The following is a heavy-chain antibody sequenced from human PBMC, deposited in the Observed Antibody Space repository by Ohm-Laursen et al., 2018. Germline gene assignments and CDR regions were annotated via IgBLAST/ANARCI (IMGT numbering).Heavy chain of an antibody. CDR2: ISNNGAGT. D-gene: IGHD4-17*01. J-gene: IGHJ5*02. CDR1: GFTFSSDT. V-gene: IGHV3-21*01. CDR3: ARVLSYYGDPGWFDP. Sequence: SLRLSCSASGFTFSSDTMSWVRQAPGKGLEWVSSISNNGAGTYYADSVKGRFTISRDNAKNSLYLQMNSLRAEDTAVYYCARVLSYYGDPGWFDPWGQGTLVTVSS.